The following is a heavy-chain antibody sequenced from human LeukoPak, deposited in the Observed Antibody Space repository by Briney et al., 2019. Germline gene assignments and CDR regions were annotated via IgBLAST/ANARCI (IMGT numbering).Heavy chain of an antibody. V-gene: IGHV3-23*01. CDR1: GFTFSSYA. CDR3: AKPYRDIVVVPAAHFDY. J-gene: IGHJ4*02. Sequence: GGSLRLSCAASGFTFSSYAMSWVRQAPGKGLEWVSATSGSGGSTYYADSVKGRFTISRDNSKNTLYLQMNSLRAEDTAVYYCAKPYRDIVVVPAAHFDYWGQGTLVTVSS. CDR2: TSGSGGST. D-gene: IGHD2-2*01.